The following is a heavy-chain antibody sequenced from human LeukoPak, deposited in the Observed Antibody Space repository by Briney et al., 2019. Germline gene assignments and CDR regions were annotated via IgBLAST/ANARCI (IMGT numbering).Heavy chain of an antibody. CDR3: AAYSSGWQGDAFDI. Sequence: GASVKVSCKASGCTFTGYYMHWVRQAPGQGLEWMGWINPNSGGTNYAQKFQGRVTMTRDTSISTAYMELSRLRSDDTAVYYCAAYSSGWQGDAFDIWGQGTMVTVSS. D-gene: IGHD6-19*01. V-gene: IGHV1-2*02. J-gene: IGHJ3*02. CDR2: INPNSGGT. CDR1: GCTFTGYY.